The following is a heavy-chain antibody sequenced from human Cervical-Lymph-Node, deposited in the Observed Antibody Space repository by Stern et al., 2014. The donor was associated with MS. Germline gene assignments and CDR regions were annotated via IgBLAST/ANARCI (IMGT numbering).Heavy chain of an antibody. V-gene: IGHV3-23*04. Sequence: VQLVASGGGLVQPGGSLRLSCAASGFTFCSYAMSWVRQAPGMGLAWVSAIRGSGGSTYYADSVKGRFTISSDNSKNTLILAMASLRAEDTAVYYCAKSTVTSLSDYWGQGTLVTVSS. CDR1: GFTFCSYA. D-gene: IGHD4-17*01. CDR3: AKSTVTSLSDY. J-gene: IGHJ4*02. CDR2: IRGSGGST.